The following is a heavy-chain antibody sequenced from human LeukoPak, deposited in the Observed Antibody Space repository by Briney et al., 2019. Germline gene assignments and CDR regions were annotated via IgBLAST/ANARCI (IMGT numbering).Heavy chain of an antibody. CDR3: ASGHPDVGFHI. Sequence: GGSLRLSCAASGFTFSSYGMHWVRQAPGKGLEWVAVIWYDGSNKYYADSVKGRFTISRDNSKNTLYLQMNSLRAEDTAVYYCASGHPDVGFHIWGQGTMVTVSS. CDR1: GFTFSSYG. CDR2: IWYDGSNK. V-gene: IGHV3-33*01. J-gene: IGHJ3*02.